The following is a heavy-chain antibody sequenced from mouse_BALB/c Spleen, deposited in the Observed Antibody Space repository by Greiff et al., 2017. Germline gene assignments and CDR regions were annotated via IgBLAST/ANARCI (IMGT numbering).Heavy chain of an antibody. CDR1: GYTFSSYW. CDR2: ILPGSGST. CDR3: HYYGSSYDAMDY. J-gene: IGHJ4*01. Sequence: QVQLQQSGAELMKPGASVKISCKATGYTFSSYWIEWVKQRPVHGLEWIGEILPGSGSTNYNEKFKGKATFTADTSSNTAYMQLSSLTSEDSAVYYCHYYGSSYDAMDYWGQGTSVTVSS. V-gene: IGHV1-9*01. D-gene: IGHD1-1*01.